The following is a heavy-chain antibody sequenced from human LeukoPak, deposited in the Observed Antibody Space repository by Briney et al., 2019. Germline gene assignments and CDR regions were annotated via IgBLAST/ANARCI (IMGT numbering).Heavy chain of an antibody. Sequence: PSETLSLTCTVSGGSISSYYWSWIRQPPGKGLEWIGYIYYSGSTNYNPSLKSRVTISVDTSKNQFSLKLSSVTAADTAVYYCARFPITGTAYYYYGMDVWGQGTTVTVSS. J-gene: IGHJ6*02. CDR1: GGSISSYY. CDR2: IYYSGST. D-gene: IGHD1-7*01. CDR3: ARFPITGTAYYYYGMDV. V-gene: IGHV4-59*01.